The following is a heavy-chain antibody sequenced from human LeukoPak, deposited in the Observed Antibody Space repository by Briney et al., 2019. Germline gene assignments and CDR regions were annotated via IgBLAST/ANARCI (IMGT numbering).Heavy chain of an antibody. J-gene: IGHJ4*02. V-gene: IGHV4-59*02. CDR2: IYFRGNT. CDR1: GGSVSSYY. Sequence: SETLSLTCTVSGGSVSSYYWSWIRQPPGKGLEWIGHIYFRGNTDYNPSLKSRITISVDTSKNRFSLNLSSVNAADTAVYYCARGVPAAARPHYFDPWGQGTLVTVSS. CDR3: ARGVPAAARPHYFDP. D-gene: IGHD2-2*01.